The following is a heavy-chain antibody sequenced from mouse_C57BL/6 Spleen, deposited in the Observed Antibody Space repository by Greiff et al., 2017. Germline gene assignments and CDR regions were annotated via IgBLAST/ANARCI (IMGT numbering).Heavy chain of an antibody. CDR3: ARGIITHWYFDV. D-gene: IGHD1-1*01. J-gene: IGHJ1*03. V-gene: IGHV1-54*01. Sequence: QVQLQQSGAELVRPGTSVKVSCKASGYAFTNYLIEWVKQRPGQGLEWIGVINPGSGGTNYNEKFKGKATLTADKSSSTAYMQLSSLTSEDSAVYFCARGIITHWYFDVWGTGTTVTVSS. CDR1: GYAFTNYL. CDR2: INPGSGGT.